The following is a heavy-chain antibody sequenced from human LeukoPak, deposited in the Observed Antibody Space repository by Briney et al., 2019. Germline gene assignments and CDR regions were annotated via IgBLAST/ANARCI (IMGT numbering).Heavy chain of an antibody. CDR2: IYYSGST. CDR3: ARGAPSRVWFDP. J-gene: IGHJ5*02. D-gene: IGHD4/OR15-4a*01. V-gene: IGHV4-30-4*08. CDR1: GGSISSGDYY. Sequence: SQTLSLTCTVSGGSISSGDYYWSWIRQPPGKGLEWIGYIYYSGSTFYNPTLKSRVTISVDTSKNHFTLKLNSVTAADKAVYYCARGAPSRVWFDPWGQGTLVTVSS.